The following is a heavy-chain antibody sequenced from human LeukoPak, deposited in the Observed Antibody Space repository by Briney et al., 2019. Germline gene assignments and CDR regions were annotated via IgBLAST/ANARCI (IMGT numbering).Heavy chain of an antibody. CDR3: AGEYSSSSFDY. Sequence: GGSLRLSCAASGFTFSSYEMNWVRQAPGKGLEWVSYISSSGSTIYYADSVKGRFTISRDNAKNSLYLQMNSLRVEDTAVYYCAGEYSSSSFDYWGQGTLVTVSS. D-gene: IGHD6-13*01. J-gene: IGHJ4*02. CDR2: ISSSGSTI. V-gene: IGHV3-48*03. CDR1: GFTFSSYE.